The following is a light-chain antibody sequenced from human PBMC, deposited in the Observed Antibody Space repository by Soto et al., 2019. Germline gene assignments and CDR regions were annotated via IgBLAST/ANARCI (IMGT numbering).Light chain of an antibody. V-gene: IGKV3-20*01. CDR3: QQYGSSPPT. J-gene: IGKJ1*01. CDR2: AAS. CDR1: QSVSSSY. Sequence: EIVLTQSPGTLSLSPGERVTLSCRASQSVSSSYLAWYQQKPGQAPRLLIYAASSRATGIPDRFSGSGSGTDFTLTISRLEPEYFAVYYCQQYGSSPPTFGQGTKVEIK.